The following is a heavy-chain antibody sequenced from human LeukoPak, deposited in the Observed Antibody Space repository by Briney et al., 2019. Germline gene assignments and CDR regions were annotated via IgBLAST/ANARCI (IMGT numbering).Heavy chain of an antibody. CDR2: ISGSGGST. D-gene: IGHD3-16*02. CDR1: GFTFSSYA. V-gene: IGHV3-23*01. Sequence: GGSLRLSCAASGFTFSSYAMMCVRQARAKGLEGVSAISGSGGSTYCADSVKGRCTISRDKSKNTLYLQMNSLRAEDTDVYYCAKDALMITFGGVIDPLYYFDYWGQGTLVTVSS. CDR3: AKDALMITFGGVIDPLYYFDY. J-gene: IGHJ4*02.